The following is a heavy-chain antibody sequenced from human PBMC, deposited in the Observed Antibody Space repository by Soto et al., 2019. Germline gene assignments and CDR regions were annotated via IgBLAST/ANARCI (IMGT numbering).Heavy chain of an antibody. CDR1: GYTFTSYF. Sequence: QVQLVQSGAEVKKPGASVKVSCKASGYTFTSYFIHWVRQAPGQGLEWMGIINPSYGTTTYAQKFQARVTMXMDXSXNTVYVELSSLRSEDTAVYYCAGVYCSGGSCYSIDYWGQGTLVTVSS. CDR3: AGVYCSGGSCYSIDY. J-gene: IGHJ4*02. CDR2: INPSYGTT. D-gene: IGHD2-15*01. V-gene: IGHV1-46*03.